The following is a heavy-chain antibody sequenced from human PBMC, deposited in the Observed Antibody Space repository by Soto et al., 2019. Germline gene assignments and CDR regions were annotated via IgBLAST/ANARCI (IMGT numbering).Heavy chain of an antibody. J-gene: IGHJ6*02. CDR3: ARSRGSSSYYYGMDV. V-gene: IGHV1-2*04. CDR2: INPNSGGT. Sequence: ASVKVSCKASGYTFTGYYMHWVRQAPGQGLEWMGWINPNSGGTNYAQKFQGWVTMTRDTSISTAYMELSRLRSDDTAVYYCARSRGSSSYYYGMDVWDQGTTVTVSS. CDR1: GYTFTGYY. D-gene: IGHD6-6*01.